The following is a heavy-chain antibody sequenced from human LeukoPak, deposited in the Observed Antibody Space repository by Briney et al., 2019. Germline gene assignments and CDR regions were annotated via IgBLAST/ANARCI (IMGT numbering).Heavy chain of an antibody. CDR3: ARGPPYIVVVTAIGFFDY. V-gene: IGHV4-61*01. CDR1: GGSVSSGRDY. CDR2: IYYSGST. J-gene: IGHJ4*02. D-gene: IGHD2-21*02. Sequence: SETLSLTCTVSGGSVSSGRDYWSWIRQPPGKGLEWIGFIYYSGSTNYNPSLKSRVTISVDTSKSQFSLNLNSVTAADTAVYYCARGPPYIVVVTAIGFFDYWGQGTLVTVSS.